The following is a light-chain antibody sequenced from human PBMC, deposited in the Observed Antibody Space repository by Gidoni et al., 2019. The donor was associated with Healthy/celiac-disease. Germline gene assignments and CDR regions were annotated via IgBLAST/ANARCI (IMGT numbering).Light chain of an antibody. V-gene: IGLV1-40*01. CDR1: STNIGAGYD. CDR3: QSYDSSLSGWV. J-gene: IGLJ3*02. CDR2: GSS. Sequence: QSVLTQPPSVSGAPGHRVTISCTGSSTNIGAGYDVPWYQQLPGTAPKLLLYGSSNRPSGVPDRFSGSKSGTSASLASTGLQAEDEADYYCQSYDSSLSGWVFGGGTKLTVL.